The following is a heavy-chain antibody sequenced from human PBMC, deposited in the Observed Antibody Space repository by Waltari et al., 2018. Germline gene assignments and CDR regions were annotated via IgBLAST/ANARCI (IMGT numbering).Heavy chain of an antibody. CDR3: ARGGYDILTGYYHFDY. J-gene: IGHJ4*02. CDR2: IYPGDSDT. CDR1: GYSFTSYW. D-gene: IGHD3-9*01. V-gene: IGHV5-51*01. Sequence: EVQLVQSGAEVKKHGESLKISCKGSGYSFTSYWIGWVRTLPGKGLEWMGIIYPGDSDTRYSPSFQGQVTISADKSISTAYLQWSSLKASDTAMYYCARGGYDILTGYYHFDYWGQGTLVTVSS.